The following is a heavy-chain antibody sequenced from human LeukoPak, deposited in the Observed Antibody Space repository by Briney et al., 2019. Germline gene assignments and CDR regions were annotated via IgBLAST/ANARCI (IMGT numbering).Heavy chain of an antibody. CDR1: GFTFSSYS. CDR3: ARGPFYSDSPSDY. Sequence: GGSLRLSCAASGFTFSSYSMNWVRQAPGKGLEWVSYISSSSSSIYYADSVRGRFTVSRDNAKNSLYLQMNSLRDEDTAVFYCARGPFYSDSPSDYWGQGTLVTVSS. J-gene: IGHJ4*02. D-gene: IGHD4-11*01. CDR2: ISSSSSSI. V-gene: IGHV3-48*02.